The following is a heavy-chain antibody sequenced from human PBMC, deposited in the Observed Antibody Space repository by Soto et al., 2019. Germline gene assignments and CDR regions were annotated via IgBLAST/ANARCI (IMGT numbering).Heavy chain of an antibody. J-gene: IGHJ5*02. V-gene: IGHV4-59*12. CDR1: GGSISSYY. CDR2: IYYSGST. D-gene: IGHD6-6*01. CDR3: ARGRTIASRWWFDP. Sequence: QVQLQESGPGLVKPSETLSLTCTVSGGSISSYYWTWIRQLPGKGLEWIGYIYYSGSTNYNPSLTRRVTISVNTSNNHFSLRLTSVTAADTAVYYCARGRTIASRWWFDPWGQGILVTVSS.